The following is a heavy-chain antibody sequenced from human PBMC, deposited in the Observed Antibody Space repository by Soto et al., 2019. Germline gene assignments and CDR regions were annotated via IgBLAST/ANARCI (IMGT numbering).Heavy chain of an antibody. D-gene: IGHD1-26*01. CDR2: ISYDGSNK. V-gene: IGHV3-30*18. CDR3: AKAFTSGSSTDY. J-gene: IGHJ4*02. Sequence: PGGSLRLSCAASGFTFSSYGMHWVRQAPGRGLEWVAVISYDGSNKYYADSVKGRFTIPRDNSKNTLYLQMNSLRAEDTAVYYCAKAFTSGSSTDYWGQGTLVTVSS. CDR1: GFTFSSYG.